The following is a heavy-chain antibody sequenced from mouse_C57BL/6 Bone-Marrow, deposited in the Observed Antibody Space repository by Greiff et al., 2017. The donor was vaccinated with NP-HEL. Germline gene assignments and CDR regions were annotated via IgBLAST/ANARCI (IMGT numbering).Heavy chain of an antibody. J-gene: IGHJ1*01. CDR2: LYPRAVDT. V-gene: IGHV1-82*01. D-gene: IGHD2-5*01. CDR1: RYAFCSSW. Sequence: QVQLQQSGPELVKPGASAKISCKAPRYAFCSSWMNWVKQMPGQGLEWIGRLYPRAVDTHYNGKFMGKATLTADKSSSTAYMQLSSLTSEDSAVYFCARYPDDSNDWYFEGWGAGTTVTVSA. CDR3: ARYPDDSNDWYFEG.